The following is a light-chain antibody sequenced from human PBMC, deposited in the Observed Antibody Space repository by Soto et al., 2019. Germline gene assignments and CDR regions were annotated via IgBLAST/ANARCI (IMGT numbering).Light chain of an antibody. CDR3: QQYTSYPWT. CDR1: QSVSSF. J-gene: IGKJ1*01. Sequence: DIQMTQSPSTLSASLGERVVMSCRANQSVSSFLAWYQQKPGKAPKLLIFDASTLQSGVPSRFSGSGSGTEFTLTISSLQPDDFATYYCQQYTSYPWTFGQGTKVDIK. CDR2: DAS. V-gene: IGKV1-5*01.